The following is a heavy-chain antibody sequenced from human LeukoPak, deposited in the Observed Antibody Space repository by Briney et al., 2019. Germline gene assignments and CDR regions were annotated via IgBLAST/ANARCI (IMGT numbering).Heavy chain of an antibody. CDR3: ARDVAPRPYYYMDV. V-gene: IGHV3-23*01. CDR1: EFTFTNYA. D-gene: IGHD6-6*01. CDR2: ISGSGDSP. J-gene: IGHJ6*03. Sequence: GGSLRLSCVASEFTFTNYALSWVRQAPGKGLEWVSAISGSGDSPYYADSVKGRFTISRDNSKNTLFLQMTSLRAEDTAVYYCARDVAPRPYYYMDVWGRGTTVTVSS.